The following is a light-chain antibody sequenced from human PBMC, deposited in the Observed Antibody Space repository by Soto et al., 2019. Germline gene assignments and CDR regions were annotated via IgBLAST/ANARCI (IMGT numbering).Light chain of an antibody. CDR2: SNN. CDR3: AAWDDSLNASV. V-gene: IGLV1-44*01. J-gene: IGLJ1*01. CDR1: SSNVGSNT. Sequence: QSVLTQPPSASGAPGQRVTISCSGSSSNVGSNTVSWYQQFPGTAPKLLIHSNNERPSGVPDRFSGSKSGTSAPLAISGLQSEDEADYYCAAWDDSLNASVFGGGTKVTVL.